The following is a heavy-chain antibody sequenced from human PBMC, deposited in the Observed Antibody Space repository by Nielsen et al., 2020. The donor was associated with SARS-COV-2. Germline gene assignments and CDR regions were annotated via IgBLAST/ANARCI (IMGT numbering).Heavy chain of an antibody. D-gene: IGHD2-21*01. Sequence: GESLKISCVASGFTFSSYDMHWVRQPTGRGLEWVSGIGTTGDTVYRDSVKGRFTISREDAKNSFYLQMNSLRAEDTAVYHCARVVGNWFDPWGQGTLVTVSS. V-gene: IGHV3-13*04. CDR3: ARVVGNWFDP. CDR2: IGTTGDT. J-gene: IGHJ5*02. CDR1: GFTFSSYD.